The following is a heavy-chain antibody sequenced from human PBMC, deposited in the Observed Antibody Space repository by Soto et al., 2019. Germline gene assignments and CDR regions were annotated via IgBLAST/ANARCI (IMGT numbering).Heavy chain of an antibody. CDR1: AGTLSSYA. Sequence: XSVKVSCKTSAGTLSSYAMNWVRQAPGQGLEWMGGIIPILGTPNNAQKFQGRVTITADESTSTAYMELSSLRSEDTAVYYCASIPTGVNAFHIWGQGTMVTVSS. D-gene: IGHD7-27*01. V-gene: IGHV1-69*13. CDR2: IIPILGTP. CDR3: ASIPTGVNAFHI. J-gene: IGHJ3*02.